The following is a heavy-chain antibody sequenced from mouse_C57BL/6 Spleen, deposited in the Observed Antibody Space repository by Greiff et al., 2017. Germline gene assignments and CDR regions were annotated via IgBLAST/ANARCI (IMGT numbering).Heavy chain of an antibody. D-gene: IGHD1-1*01. CDR1: GFSFNTYA. Sequence: EVMLVESGGGLVQPKGSLKLSCAASGFSFNTYAMNWVRQAPGKGLEWVARIRSKSNNYATYYAESVKDRFTISRDDSESMLYLQMNNLKTEDTAMYYCVRQGYGSNYFDYWGQGTTLTVSS. CDR2: IRSKSNNYAT. CDR3: VRQGYGSNYFDY. J-gene: IGHJ2*01. V-gene: IGHV10-1*01.